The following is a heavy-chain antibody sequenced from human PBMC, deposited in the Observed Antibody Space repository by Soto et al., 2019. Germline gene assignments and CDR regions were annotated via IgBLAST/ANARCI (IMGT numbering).Heavy chain of an antibody. J-gene: IGHJ4*02. Sequence: EVHLVESGGGLVQTGGSLRLSCAIFESTVSRDWMNWVRQAPGKGLEWVAHINQDGSEKYYVDSVKGRFTISRDNAKKSLYLHMNCLRPAESAMYYCSGGVGDAFWGQGTLVTVSS. CDR3: SGGVGDAF. CDR1: ESTVSRDW. D-gene: IGHD1-26*01. CDR2: INQDGSEK. V-gene: IGHV3-7*04.